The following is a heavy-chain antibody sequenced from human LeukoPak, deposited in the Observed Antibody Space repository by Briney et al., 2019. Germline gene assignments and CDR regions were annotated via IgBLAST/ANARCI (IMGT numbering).Heavy chain of an antibody. J-gene: IGHJ6*03. Sequence: GASVKVSCKASGYTFTGYYIHWVRQAPGQGLEWMGWINPNSGGTNYGQKFQGRVTMTRDTSISTAYMELSRLRSDDTAVYYCAKGLLLEYYYMDVWGKGTTVTVSS. CDR3: AKGLLLEYYYMDV. D-gene: IGHD2/OR15-2a*01. V-gene: IGHV1-2*02. CDR1: GYTFTGYY. CDR2: INPNSGGT.